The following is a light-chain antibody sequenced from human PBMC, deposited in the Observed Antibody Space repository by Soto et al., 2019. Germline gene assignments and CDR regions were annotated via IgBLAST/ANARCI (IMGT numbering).Light chain of an antibody. CDR2: EGS. CDR1: SSDVGSYNL. Sequence: QSVLTQPASVSGSPGQSITISCTGTSSDVGSYNLDSWYQQHPGKAPKLMIYEGSKRPSGVSNRFSGSKSGNTASLTISGLQAEDETDYYCCSYAGSSTPYVFGNGTKVTVL. J-gene: IGLJ1*01. V-gene: IGLV2-23*01. CDR3: CSYAGSSTPYV.